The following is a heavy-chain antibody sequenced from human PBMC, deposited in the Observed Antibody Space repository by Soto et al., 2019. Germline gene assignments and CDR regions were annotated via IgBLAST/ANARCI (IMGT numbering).Heavy chain of an antibody. CDR1: GGSISSYY. J-gene: IGHJ4*02. CDR3: ARSSYDSAFDY. D-gene: IGHD3-22*01. V-gene: IGHV4-4*07. CDR2: ISTSGST. Sequence: PSETLSLTCTVSGGSISSYYWSWIRQPAGKGLEWIGRISTSGSTNSNPSLKSRVTMSVDTSKNQFSLKLSSVTAADTAVYYCARSSYDSAFDYWGQGTLVTVSS.